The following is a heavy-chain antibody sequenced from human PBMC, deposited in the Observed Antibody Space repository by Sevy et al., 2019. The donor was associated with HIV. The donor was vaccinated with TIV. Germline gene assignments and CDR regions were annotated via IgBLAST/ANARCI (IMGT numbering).Heavy chain of an antibody. D-gene: IGHD3-22*01. J-gene: IGHJ4*02. V-gene: IGHV3-48*03. Sequence: GGSLRLSCTASGFTFSSYEMNWVRQAPGKGLEWVSSIINSGSTVYYADSVKGRFTISRDNAKNSLFLQMNILGAEDTAVYYCARGPHYYYDSSAFFEYWGQGTLVTVSS. CDR1: GFTFSSYE. CDR2: IINSGSTV. CDR3: ARGPHYYYDSSAFFEY.